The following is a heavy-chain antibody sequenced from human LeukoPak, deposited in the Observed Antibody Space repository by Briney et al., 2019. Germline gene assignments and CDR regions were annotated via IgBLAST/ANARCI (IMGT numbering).Heavy chain of an antibody. Sequence: GGSLRLSCAASGFTFSAFAMTWVRQAPGNGLEWVSTITDDGYNTYSADSVKGRITFSRDNSKNTLSLQLRSLRAEDTAVYYCAKDLSYPSGASDHWGQGTLVTVSS. CDR2: ITDDGYNT. D-gene: IGHD6-19*01. J-gene: IGHJ4*02. V-gene: IGHV3-23*01. CDR3: AKDLSYPSGASDH. CDR1: GFTFSAFA.